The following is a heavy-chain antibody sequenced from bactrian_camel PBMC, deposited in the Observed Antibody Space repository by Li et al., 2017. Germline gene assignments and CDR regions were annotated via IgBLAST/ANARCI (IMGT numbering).Heavy chain of an antibody. CDR3: AAMRDGVWVSAIQALVAMPDF. V-gene: IGHV3S54*01. CDR2: IYTGLGSA. CDR1: GDTCGS. D-gene: IGHD3*01. Sequence: HVQLVESGGGSVQAGGSLTLSCSTSGDTCGSIGWFRQAPGKEREGVAAIYTGLGSAVYADSVKGRFTISLDNAKNTLYLEMNSLRPEDTAMYYCAAMRDGVWVSAIQALVAMPDFWGQGTQVTVS. J-gene: IGHJ4*01.